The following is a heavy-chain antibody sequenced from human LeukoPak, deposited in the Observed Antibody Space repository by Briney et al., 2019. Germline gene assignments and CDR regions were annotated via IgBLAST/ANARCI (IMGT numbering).Heavy chain of an antibody. J-gene: IGHJ4*02. CDR3: ARGPSSSSHY. V-gene: IGHV3-30-3*01. CDR2: ISYDGSNK. CDR1: GFTFSSYA. D-gene: IGHD6-13*01. Sequence: GGSLRLSCAASGFTFSSYAMHWVRQAPGKGLEWEAVISYDGSNKYYADSVKGRFTISRDNSKNTLYLQMNSLRAEDTAVYYCARGPSSSSHYWGQGTLVTVS.